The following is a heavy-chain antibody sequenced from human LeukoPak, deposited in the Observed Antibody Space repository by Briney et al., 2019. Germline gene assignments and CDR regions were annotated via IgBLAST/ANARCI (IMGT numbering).Heavy chain of an antibody. V-gene: IGHV1-69*06. CDR3: ANLRGGFGEGYCFDY. CDR2: IIPIFGTA. J-gene: IGHJ4*02. D-gene: IGHD3-10*01. Sequence: PGASLRLSCAASGFTFSSYAMSWVRQAPGQGLEWMGGIIPIFGTANYAQKFQGRVTITADKSTSTAYMELSSLRSEDTAVYYCANLRGGFGEGYCFDYWGQGTLVTVSS. CDR1: GFTFSSYA.